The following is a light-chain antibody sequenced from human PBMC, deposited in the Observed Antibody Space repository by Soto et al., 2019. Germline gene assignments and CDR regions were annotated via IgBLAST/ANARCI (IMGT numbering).Light chain of an antibody. Sequence: QLVLTQPPSTSGTPGQRVTMSCSGSSSNVGGNTVTWYQQLSGTAPKLLIYSNNQRPSGVPDRFSGSKSGTSASLAISGLQSEDEADYYCETWDDSLKAVVFGGGTQLTVL. V-gene: IGLV1-44*01. CDR1: SSNVGGNT. CDR3: ETWDDSLKAVV. J-gene: IGLJ2*01. CDR2: SNN.